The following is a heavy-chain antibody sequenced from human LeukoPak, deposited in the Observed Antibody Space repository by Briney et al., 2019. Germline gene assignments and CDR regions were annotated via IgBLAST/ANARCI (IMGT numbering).Heavy chain of an antibody. CDR2: ISSNGGST. J-gene: IGHJ4*02. Sequence: PGGSLRLSCAASGFTFSNYVMHWVRQAPGKGLEFVSGISSNGGSTHYANSVKGRFITSRDNSKNTLSLQMGSLRDEDMAVYYCASLSGDQIWYWGQGTLVTVSS. CDR1: GFTFSNYV. V-gene: IGHV3-64*01. D-gene: IGHD3-10*01. CDR3: ASLSGDQIWY.